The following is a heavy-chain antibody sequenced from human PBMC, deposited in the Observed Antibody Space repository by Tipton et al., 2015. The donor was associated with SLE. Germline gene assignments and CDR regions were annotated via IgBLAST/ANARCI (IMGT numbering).Heavy chain of an antibody. D-gene: IGHD4-11*01. CDR2: IYTSGST. CDR1: GGSISSGSYY. Sequence: TLSLTCTVSGGSISSGSYYWSWIRQPAGKGLEWIGHIYTSGSTNYNPSLKSRVTISVDTSKNQFSLKLSSVTAADTAVYYCARVRGTVTTDYYYGMDVWGQGTTVTVSS. V-gene: IGHV4-61*09. CDR3: ARVRGTVTTDYYYGMDV. J-gene: IGHJ6*02.